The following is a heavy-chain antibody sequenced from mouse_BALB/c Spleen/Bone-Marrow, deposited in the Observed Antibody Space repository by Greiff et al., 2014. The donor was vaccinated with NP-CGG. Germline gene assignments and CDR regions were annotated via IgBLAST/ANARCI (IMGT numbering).Heavy chain of an antibody. CDR3: ARSYDGYPYAMNY. J-gene: IGHJ4*01. V-gene: IGHV1S135*01. CDR1: GYLFTSYY. CDR2: FDPFNGGT. Sequence: VQLKESGPEPMKPGASVKISCKASGYLFTSYYMHWVKQSHGESLEWIGYFDPFNGGTSYNQKFKGKATLTVDKSSSTAYMHLSSLTSEDSAVYFCARSYDGYPYAMNYWGQGTSATVSS. D-gene: IGHD2-3*01.